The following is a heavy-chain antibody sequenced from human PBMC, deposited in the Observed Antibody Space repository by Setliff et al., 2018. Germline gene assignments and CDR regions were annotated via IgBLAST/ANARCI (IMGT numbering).Heavy chain of an antibody. J-gene: IGHJ6*03. V-gene: IGHV4-61*02. CDR3: ARANKKLDYYYYYYMDV. CDR2: VYTNGGS. Sequence: SETLSLTCTVSGGSISSGSYYWSWIRHPAGKGLEWIGRVYTNGGSNYNPFLKSRVSISLDTSKNQFSLKLISVTAADTAVYYCARANKKLDYYYYYYMDVWGKGTTVTV. D-gene: IGHD1-1*01. CDR1: GGSISSGSYY.